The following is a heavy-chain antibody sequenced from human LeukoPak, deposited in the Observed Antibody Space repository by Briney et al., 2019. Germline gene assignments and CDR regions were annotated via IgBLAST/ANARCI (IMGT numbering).Heavy chain of an antibody. CDR1: GYTFTGYY. V-gene: IGHV1-2*02. J-gene: IGHJ5*02. Sequence: ASVKVSCKASGYTFTGYYMHWARQAPGQGLEWMGWINPNSGGTNYAQKFQGRVTMTRDTSISTAYMELSRLRSDDTAVYYCASEPYIAAAGTGPFDPWGQGTQVTVSS. CDR2: INPNSGGT. D-gene: IGHD6-13*01. CDR3: ASEPYIAAAGTGPFDP.